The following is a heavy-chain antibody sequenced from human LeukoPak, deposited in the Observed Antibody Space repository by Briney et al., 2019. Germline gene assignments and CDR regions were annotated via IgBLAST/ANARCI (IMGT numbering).Heavy chain of an antibody. CDR1: GYTFISNG. CDR3: ARRSYGSGSYYFDY. V-gene: IGHV1-18*01. D-gene: IGHD3-10*01. Sequence: ASVKVSCKASGYTFISNGISWVRQAPGQGLEWVGWISAYNGNTNYAQKLQGRVTMTTDTSTSTAYMELRSLRSDDTAVYYCARRSYGSGSYYFDYWGQGTLVTVSS. J-gene: IGHJ4*02. CDR2: ISAYNGNT.